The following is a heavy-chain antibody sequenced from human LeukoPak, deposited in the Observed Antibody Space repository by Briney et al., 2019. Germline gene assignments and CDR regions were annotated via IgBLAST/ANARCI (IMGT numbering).Heavy chain of an antibody. CDR1: GGSISSSSYY. CDR2: FSGSGGST. CDR3: AKSSPPPLRY. V-gene: IGHV3-23*01. J-gene: IGHJ4*02. Sequence: ETLSLTCTVSGGSISSSSYYWGWIRQPPGKGLEWVSAFSGSGGSTYYADSVKGRFTISRDNSKNTLYLQMNSLRAEDTAVYYCAKSSPPPLRYWGQGTLVTLSS.